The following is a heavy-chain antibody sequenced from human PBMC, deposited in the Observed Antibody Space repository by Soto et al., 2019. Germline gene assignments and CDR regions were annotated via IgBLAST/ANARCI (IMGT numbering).Heavy chain of an antibody. J-gene: IGHJ6*02. CDR3: ARGQLVWYGDLTPYHRDMDV. CDR1: GGSFDDFY. D-gene: IGHD3-10*01. Sequence: QVQLQQWGAGLLRPSETLSLTCAFYGGSFDDFYWSWVRQSPGKGLEWVGALSHDGGTNYSPSLASRVSISVDTSKNQFSLHLRSVTAADTGLYYCARGQLVWYGDLTPYHRDMDVWGQGTTVTVSS. V-gene: IGHV4-34*02. CDR2: LSHDGGT.